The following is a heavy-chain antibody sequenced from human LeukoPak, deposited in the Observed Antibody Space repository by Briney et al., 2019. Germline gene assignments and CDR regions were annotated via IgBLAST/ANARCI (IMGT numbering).Heavy chain of an antibody. CDR1: GFTFSSYG. CDR2: ISYDGSNK. D-gene: IGHD2-2*01. CDR3: AKDRPYQLLLIYYYYGMDI. Sequence: GGSLRLSCAASGFTFSSYGMHWVRQAPGKGLEWVAVISYDGSNKYYADSVQGRFTISRDNSKNTLYLQMNSLRAEDTAVYYCAKDRPYQLLLIYYYYGMDIWGQGTTVTVSS. J-gene: IGHJ6*02. V-gene: IGHV3-30*18.